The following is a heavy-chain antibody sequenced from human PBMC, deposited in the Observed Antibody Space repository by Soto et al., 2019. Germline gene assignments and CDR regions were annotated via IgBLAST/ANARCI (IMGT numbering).Heavy chain of an antibody. D-gene: IGHD3-9*01. CDR3: ARSLRYFDWSFSY. CDR2: IYSGGST. J-gene: IGHJ4*02. V-gene: IGHV3-53*01. Sequence: PGGSLRLSCAASGFTVSSNYMSWVRQAPGKGLEWVSVIYSGGSTYYADSVKGRFTISRDNSKNTLYLQMNSLRAEDTAVYYCARSLRYFDWSFSYWGRGTLVTVSS. CDR1: GFTVSSNY.